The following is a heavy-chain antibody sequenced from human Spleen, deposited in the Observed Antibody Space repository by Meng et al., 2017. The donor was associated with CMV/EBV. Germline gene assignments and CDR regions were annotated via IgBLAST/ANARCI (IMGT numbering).Heavy chain of an antibody. J-gene: IGHJ3*02. CDR2: IRYDGSSK. CDR3: AKIVGPPGEVGAFDI. V-gene: IGHV3-30*02. CDR1: GFTFRSYW. Sequence: GGSLRLSCAASGFTFRSYWMSWVRQAPGKGLEWVAFIRYDGSSKYYGDSVKGRFTISRDNSNNMMYLQMNSLRTEDTAVYYCAKIVGPPGEVGAFDIWGQGTVVTVSS. D-gene: IGHD1-26*01.